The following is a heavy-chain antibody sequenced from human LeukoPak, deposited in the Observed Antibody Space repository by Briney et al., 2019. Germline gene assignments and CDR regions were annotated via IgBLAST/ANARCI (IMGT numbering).Heavy chain of an antibody. CDR3: ARDNFWNAFDI. V-gene: IGHV4-34*01. CDR1: GGSFSGYY. CDR2: INHSGST. J-gene: IGHJ3*02. D-gene: IGHD3-3*01. Sequence: PSETLSLTCAVYGGSFSGYYWSWIRQPPGKGLEWIGEINHSGSTNYNPSLKSRVTISVDTSKNQFSLKLSSVTAADTAVYYCARDNFWNAFDIWGQGTMVTVSS.